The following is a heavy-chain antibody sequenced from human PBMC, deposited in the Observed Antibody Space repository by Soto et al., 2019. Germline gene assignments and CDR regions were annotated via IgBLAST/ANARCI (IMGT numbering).Heavy chain of an antibody. CDR2: ISGSSHDI. V-gene: IGHV3-11*03. D-gene: IGHD2-2*02. CDR3: TRHEDQLPYSILLEPLDYYYYGMDV. J-gene: IGHJ6*02. Sequence: GGSLRLSCAASGFSFSDSYMSWIRQAPGKGLEWVSYISGSSHDINYVDSVKGRFTISRDDSKNTAYLQMNSLKTEDTAVYYCTRHEDQLPYSILLEPLDYYYYGMDVWGQGTTVTVSS. CDR1: GFSFSDSY.